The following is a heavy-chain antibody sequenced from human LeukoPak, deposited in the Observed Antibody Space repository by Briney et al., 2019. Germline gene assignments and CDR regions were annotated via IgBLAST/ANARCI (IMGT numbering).Heavy chain of an antibody. CDR3: ARDHSSGYYFGYTNYGMDV. V-gene: IGHV4-34*01. D-gene: IGHD3-22*01. CDR2: INHSGST. J-gene: IGHJ6*02. CDR1: GGSFSGYY. Sequence: SETLSLTCAVYGGSFSGYYWSWIRQPPGKGLEWIGEINHSGSTNYNPSLKSRVTISVDTSKNQFSLKLSSVTAADTAVYYCARDHSSGYYFGYTNYGMDVWDQGTTVTVSS.